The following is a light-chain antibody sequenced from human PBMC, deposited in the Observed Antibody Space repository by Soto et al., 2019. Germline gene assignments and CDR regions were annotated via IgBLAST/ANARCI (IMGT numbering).Light chain of an antibody. CDR3: QQYNSYSGS. CDR1: QSISSW. CDR2: KAS. V-gene: IGKV1-5*03. Sequence: DIPMTQSPSTLSASVGDRVTITCRASQSISSWLAWYQQKPGKAPKLLIYKASSLESGVPSRFSGSGSGTEFTLTISSLQPGDFATYYCQQYNSYSGSFGQGTKLVIK. J-gene: IGKJ2*01.